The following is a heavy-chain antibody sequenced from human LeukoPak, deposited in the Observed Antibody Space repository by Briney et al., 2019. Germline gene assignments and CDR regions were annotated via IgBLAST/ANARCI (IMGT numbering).Heavy chain of an antibody. CDR3: AREGTGGSYYKEDAFDI. D-gene: IGHD1-26*01. CDR1: GGTFSSYA. V-gene: IGHV1-69*13. J-gene: IGHJ3*02. CDR2: IIPIFGTA. Sequence: SVKVSCKASGGTFSSYAISWVRQAPGQGLEWMGGIIPIFGTANYAQKFQGRVTITADESTSTAYMELSSLRSEDTAVYYCAREGTGGSYYKEDAFDIWGQGTMVTVSS.